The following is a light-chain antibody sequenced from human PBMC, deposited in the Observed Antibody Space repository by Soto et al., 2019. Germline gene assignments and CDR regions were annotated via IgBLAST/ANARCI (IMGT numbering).Light chain of an antibody. J-gene: IGKJ1*01. V-gene: IGKV3D-11*01. CDR3: QQYGSSPPRT. Sequence: EILLTQSPATLSLSPGEIATLSCRSSQGVSSYLAWYQQKPGQAPRLLIYDASNRATGIPARFSGSGSGTDFTLTISSLEPEDFAVYYCQQYGSSPPRTFGQGTKVDIK. CDR2: DAS. CDR1: QGVSSY.